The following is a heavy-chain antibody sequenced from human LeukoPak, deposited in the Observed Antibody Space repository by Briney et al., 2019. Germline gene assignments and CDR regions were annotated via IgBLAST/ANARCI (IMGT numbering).Heavy chain of an antibody. V-gene: IGHV3-7*01. D-gene: IGHD1-1*01. CDR3: ARGGARGTVDY. CDR1: GFSISRYW. Sequence: PGGSLRLSCAASGFSISRYWMAWVRQAPGQGLEWVANIKQDGSTKYYVDSVKGRFTISRDNAQNTLYLQMISLRGEDTAVYHCARGGARGTVDYWGQGTLVTVSS. CDR2: IKQDGSTK. J-gene: IGHJ4*02.